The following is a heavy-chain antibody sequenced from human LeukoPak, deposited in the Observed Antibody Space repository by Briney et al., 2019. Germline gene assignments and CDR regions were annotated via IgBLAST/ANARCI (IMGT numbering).Heavy chain of an antibody. J-gene: IGHJ6*02. CDR1: GFTFSNYG. D-gene: IGHD1-7*01. V-gene: IGHV3-30*03. CDR2: ISYDGSMK. CDR3: ARDRSHITGTTRYYYGMDV. Sequence: GRSLRLSCAASGFTFSNYGMHCVRQAPGKGLEWVAVISYDGSMKYYADSVKGRFTISRDNSKNTLFLQMNSLRAEDTAVYYCARDRSHITGTTRYYYGMDVWGPGTTVTVSS.